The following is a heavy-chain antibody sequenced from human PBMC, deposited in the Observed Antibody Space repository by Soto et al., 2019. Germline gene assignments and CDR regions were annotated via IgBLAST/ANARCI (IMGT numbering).Heavy chain of an antibody. CDR1: GGSISSSNW. J-gene: IGHJ5*02. D-gene: IGHD3-9*01. V-gene: IGHV4-4*02. CDR2: IYHSGST. Sequence: PSETLSLTCAVSGGSISSSNWWSWVRQPPGKGLEWIGEIYHSGSTNYNPSLKSRVTISVDKSKNQFSLKLSSVTAADTAVYYCAADGLRYFGWLRARIRTAFDPWGQGTLVTVSS. CDR3: AADGLRYFGWLRARIRTAFDP.